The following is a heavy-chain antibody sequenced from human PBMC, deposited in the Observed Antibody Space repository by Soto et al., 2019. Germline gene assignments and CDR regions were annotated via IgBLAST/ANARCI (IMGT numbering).Heavy chain of an antibody. D-gene: IGHD4-4*01. J-gene: IGHJ6*02. V-gene: IGHV1-69*13. Sequence: SVKVSCKASGGTFSSYAISWVRQAPGQGLEWMGGIIPIFGTANYAQKFQGRVTITADESTSTAYMELSSLRSEDTAVYYCARAAWSDSNYDYYYYGMDVWGQGTTVTAP. CDR1: GGTFSSYA. CDR2: IIPIFGTA. CDR3: ARAAWSDSNYDYYYYGMDV.